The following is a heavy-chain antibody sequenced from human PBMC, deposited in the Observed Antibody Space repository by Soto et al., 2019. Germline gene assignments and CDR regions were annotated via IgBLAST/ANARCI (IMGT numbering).Heavy chain of an antibody. CDR3: ARDGIGGTVFRGYLDY. V-gene: IGHV3-33*01. D-gene: IGHD1-7*01. CDR1: GGIFHGYG. Sequence: PGGSLRLSCAVPGGIFHGYGMHWVRQAPGKGLEWVAIIRFDGSNEEYADSVKGRFTISRDNSKNTLYLQMNTLGAEDTAVYYCARDGIGGTVFRGYLDYWGRRTAVTVSS. J-gene: IGHJ4*02. CDR2: IRFDGSNE.